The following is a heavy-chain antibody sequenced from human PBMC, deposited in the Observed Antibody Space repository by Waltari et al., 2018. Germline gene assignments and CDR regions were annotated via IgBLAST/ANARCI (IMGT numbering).Heavy chain of an antibody. CDR1: GFTFSGYR. J-gene: IGHJ4*02. V-gene: IGHV3-7*01. Sequence: EVQLVESGGGLVQPGGSLRLSCAASGFTFSGYRMSWVRQAAGEGWEWVSNLKQDGSESTDVESGKGRVTRSRDNAKNSLYLQMNSRRAEDTAVYYGASEPLSSGWYGYWGQGTLVTVSS. D-gene: IGHD6-19*01. CDR2: LKQDGSES. CDR3: ASEPLSSGWYGY.